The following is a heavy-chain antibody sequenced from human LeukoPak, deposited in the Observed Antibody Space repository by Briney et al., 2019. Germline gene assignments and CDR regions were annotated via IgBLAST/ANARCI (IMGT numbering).Heavy chain of an antibody. J-gene: IGHJ5*02. V-gene: IGHV4-59*11. Sequence: SETLSLTCSVSGGSIGSHYWSWIRQPPGKGLEWIGYIYYDGNTNYNPSLKGRLSLSIDTSKNQFSLKLSSVTAADTAVYYCARAGSFPGSPNNWLDPWGQGTLVTVSS. CDR1: GGSIGSHY. CDR2: IYYDGNT. CDR3: ARAGSFPGSPNNWLDP. D-gene: IGHD2/OR15-2a*01.